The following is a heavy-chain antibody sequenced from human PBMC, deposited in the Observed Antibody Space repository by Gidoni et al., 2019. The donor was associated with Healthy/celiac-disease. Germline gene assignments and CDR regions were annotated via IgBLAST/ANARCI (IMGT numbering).Heavy chain of an antibody. V-gene: IGHV4-61*02. CDR2: TYTSGST. Sequence: QVQLQESGPGLVKPSQTLSLTCTVSGGSISSGSYYWSWIRQPAGKGLEWIGRTYTSGSTNYNPALKSRVTISVDTSKNQFSLKLSSVTAADTAVYYCARGIAAAGTFDYWGQGTLVTVSS. CDR1: GGSISSGSYY. D-gene: IGHD6-13*01. J-gene: IGHJ4*02. CDR3: ARGIAAAGTFDY.